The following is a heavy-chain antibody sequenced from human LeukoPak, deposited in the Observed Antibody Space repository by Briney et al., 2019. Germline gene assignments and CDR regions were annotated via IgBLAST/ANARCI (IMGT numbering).Heavy chain of an antibody. D-gene: IGHD3-3*01. J-gene: IGHJ3*02. Sequence: GGSLRLSCAASGFTFSDYYMSWIRQAPGKGLEWVSYISSSGSTIYYADSVKGRFTISRDNAKNSLYLQMNSLRAEDTAVYYCARDRITIFGVVIIGTAFDIWGQGTMVTVSS. CDR2: ISSSGSTI. CDR3: ARDRITIFGVVIIGTAFDI. CDR1: GFTFSDYY. V-gene: IGHV3-11*04.